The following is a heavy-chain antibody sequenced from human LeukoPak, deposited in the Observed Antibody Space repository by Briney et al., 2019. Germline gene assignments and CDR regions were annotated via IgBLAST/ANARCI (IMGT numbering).Heavy chain of an antibody. J-gene: IGHJ4*02. CDR2: IIPILGTA. D-gene: IGHD4-23*01. Sequence: SVKVSCKASEGTFSSYAISWVRQAPGQGLEWMGGIIPILGTANYAQKFQGRVTITADKSTSTAYMELSSLRSEDTAVYYCARDLHGGKGGVDYWGQGTLVTVSS. V-gene: IGHV1-69*10. CDR1: EGTFSSYA. CDR3: ARDLHGGKGGVDY.